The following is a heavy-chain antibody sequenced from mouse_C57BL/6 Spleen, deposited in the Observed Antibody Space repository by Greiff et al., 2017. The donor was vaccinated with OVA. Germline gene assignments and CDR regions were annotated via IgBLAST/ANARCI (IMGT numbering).Heavy chain of an antibody. D-gene: IGHD2-1*01. J-gene: IGHJ4*01. CDR3: AREGVNAMDY. CDR1: GYTFTDYN. Sequence: EVQLKESGAELVKPGASVKISCKASGYTFTDYNMDWVKQSHGKSLEWIGDINPNNGGTIYNQKFKGKATLTADKSSSTAYMELRCLTSEDTAVYYCAREGVNAMDYWGQGTSVTVSS. CDR2: INPNNGGT. V-gene: IGHV1-18*01.